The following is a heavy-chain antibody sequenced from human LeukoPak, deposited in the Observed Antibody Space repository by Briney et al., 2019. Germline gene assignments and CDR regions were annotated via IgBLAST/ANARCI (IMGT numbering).Heavy chain of an antibody. V-gene: IGHV1-69*06. CDR2: IIPIFGTA. Sequence: SVRVSCKASGGTFSSYAISWVRQAPGQGLEWMGGIIPIFGTANYAQKFQGRVTITADKSTSTAYMELSNLRSEDTAVYYCARDVTSWGNAFDIWGQGTMVTVSS. D-gene: IGHD3-16*01. CDR3: ARDVTSWGNAFDI. J-gene: IGHJ3*02. CDR1: GGTFSSYA.